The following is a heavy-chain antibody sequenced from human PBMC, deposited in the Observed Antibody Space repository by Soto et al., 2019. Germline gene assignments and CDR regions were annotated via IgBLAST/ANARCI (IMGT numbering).Heavy chain of an antibody. D-gene: IGHD3-22*01. J-gene: IGHJ4*02. V-gene: IGHV3-15*01. CDR3: TTIDYYDSSAYVGGAYYFDY. CDR2: IKSKTDGGTT. Sequence: EVQLVESGGGLVKPGGSLRLSCAASGFTFSNAWMSWVRQAPGKGLEWVGRIKSKTDGGTTDYAAPVKGRFTISRDDSINTLYLQMKSLKTEDTAVYYCTTIDYYDSSAYVGGAYYFDYWGQGTLVTVSS. CDR1: GFTFSNAW.